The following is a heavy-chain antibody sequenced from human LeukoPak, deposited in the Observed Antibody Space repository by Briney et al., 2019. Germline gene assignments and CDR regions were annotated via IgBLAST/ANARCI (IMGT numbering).Heavy chain of an antibody. CDR3: ARGPTWLVRDYYYYYYMDV. Sequence: ASVKVSCKASGYTFTSYGISWVRQAPGQGLEWMGWISAYNGNTNYAQKLQGRVTMTTDTSTSTAYMELRSLRSDDTAVYYCARGPTWLVRDYYYYYYMDVWGKGTTVTVSS. V-gene: IGHV1-18*01. D-gene: IGHD6-19*01. CDR2: ISAYNGNT. CDR1: GYTFTSYG. J-gene: IGHJ6*03.